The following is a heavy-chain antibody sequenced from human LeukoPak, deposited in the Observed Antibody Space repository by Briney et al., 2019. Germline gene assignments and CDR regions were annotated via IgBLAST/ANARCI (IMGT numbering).Heavy chain of an antibody. CDR1: GGSFSGYY. CDR2: IKHTGST. Sequence: SETLSLTCAVYGGSFSGYYWSWIRQPPGKGLEWIGEIKHTGSTNYNPSLKSRVTISADTSKNQFSLKLSSVTAADTAVYYCARLPTFYFDDSGHYAFDIWGHGTMVTVSS. D-gene: IGHD3-22*01. J-gene: IGHJ3*02. CDR3: ARLPTFYFDDSGHYAFDI. V-gene: IGHV4-34*01.